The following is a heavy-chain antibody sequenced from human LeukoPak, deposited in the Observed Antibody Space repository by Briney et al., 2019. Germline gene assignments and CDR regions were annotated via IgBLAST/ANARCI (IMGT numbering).Heavy chain of an antibody. D-gene: IGHD1-1*01. CDR1: GDSISNYY. CDR3: ARVTEWNDFDY. V-gene: IGHV4-59*01. Sequence: SETLSLTCTVSGDSISNYYWSWIRQPPGKGLEWIGYFSSSGSTNYDPSLESRVTISVDTSKNQLSLRLSSVTAADTAVYYCARVTEWNDFDYWGQGTLVTVSS. CDR2: FSSSGST. J-gene: IGHJ4*02.